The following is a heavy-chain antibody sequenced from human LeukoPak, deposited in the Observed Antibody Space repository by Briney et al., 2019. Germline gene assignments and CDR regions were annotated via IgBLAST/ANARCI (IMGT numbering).Heavy chain of an antibody. D-gene: IGHD6-13*01. J-gene: IGHJ6*03. CDR2: INHSGST. Sequence: SETLSLTCAVYGGSFSGYYWSWIRQPPGKGLEWIGEINHSGSTNYNPSLKSRVTISVDTSKNQFSLKLSSVTAADTAVYYCARRVQQQLANYYYYYIAVWGKGATVTVSS. CDR1: GGSFSGYY. CDR3: ARRVQQQLANYYYYYIAV. V-gene: IGHV4-34*01.